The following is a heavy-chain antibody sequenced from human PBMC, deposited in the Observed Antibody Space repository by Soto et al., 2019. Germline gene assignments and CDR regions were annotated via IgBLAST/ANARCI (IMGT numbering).Heavy chain of an antibody. Sequence: GASVKVSFKASGYTFTSYDIYWVRQATGQGLEWMGWMNPNTGNSAYAQKFQGRVTVTSDTSINTVHMELSSLRSEDTAVYYCARRAETNGWNGFGADKYYFDFWGQGTLVTVSS. J-gene: IGHJ4*02. D-gene: IGHD1-1*01. CDR2: MNPNTGNS. CDR3: ARRAETNGWNGFGADKYYFDF. CDR1: GYTFTSYD. V-gene: IGHV1-8*01.